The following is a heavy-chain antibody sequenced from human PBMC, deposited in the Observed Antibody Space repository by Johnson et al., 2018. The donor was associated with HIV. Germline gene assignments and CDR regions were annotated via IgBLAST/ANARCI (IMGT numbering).Heavy chain of an antibody. CDR1: GFTFEDYG. D-gene: IGHD3-22*01. J-gene: IGHJ3*01. CDR2: ISWNGGTT. CDR3: ARGTNYYDSSAYHVGNAFDF. Sequence: EVQVVESGGGVVRPGGSLRLSCVASGFTFEDYGMNWVRQAPGKGLEWVSDISWNGGTTGYADSVKGRFTISRDNARKSLYLQMSSLRAEDTAFYYCARGTNYYDSSAYHVGNAFDFWGRGTRVTVSS. V-gene: IGHV3-20*04.